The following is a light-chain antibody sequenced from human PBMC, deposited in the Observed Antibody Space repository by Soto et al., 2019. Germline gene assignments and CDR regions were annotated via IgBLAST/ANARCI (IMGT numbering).Light chain of an antibody. J-gene: IGKJ2*01. CDR3: QQFNNWPLYPMYT. CDR2: GAS. CDR1: QSVSSN. Sequence: EIVMTQSPATLSVSPGERATLSCRASQSVSSNLAWYQQKPGQAPRLLIYGASTRATGIPARFSGSGSGTEFTLTISSLQSEDSAVYYCQQFNNWPLYPMYTFGQGTKLEIK. V-gene: IGKV3-15*01.